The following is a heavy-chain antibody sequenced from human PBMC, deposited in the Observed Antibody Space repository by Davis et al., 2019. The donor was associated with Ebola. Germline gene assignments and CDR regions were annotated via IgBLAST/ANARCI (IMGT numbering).Heavy chain of an antibody. J-gene: IGHJ6*02. Sequence: DSVTGRFTISRDNSKNTLYLQMNSLRAEDTAVYYCARPLKEVVVAATLPNYYYYGMDVWGQGTTVTVSS. V-gene: IGHV3-30*07. CDR3: ARPLKEVVVAATLPNYYYYGMDV. D-gene: IGHD2-15*01.